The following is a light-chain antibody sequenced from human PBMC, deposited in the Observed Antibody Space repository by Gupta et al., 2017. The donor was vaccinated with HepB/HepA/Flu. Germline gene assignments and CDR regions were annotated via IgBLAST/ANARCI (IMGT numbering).Light chain of an antibody. CDR3: QSYDGSLSGSV. CDR2: ADN. J-gene: IGLJ2*01. CDR1: SSNIGAGYD. V-gene: IGLV1-40*01. Sequence: QSVLTPPPSVSGAPGQRVTISCTGSSSNIGAGYDVHWYQQVPGTAPKLLIYADNKRPSGVPDRFSGSRSGTSASLAITGLQAEDEADYYCQSYDGSLSGSVFGGGTKLTVL.